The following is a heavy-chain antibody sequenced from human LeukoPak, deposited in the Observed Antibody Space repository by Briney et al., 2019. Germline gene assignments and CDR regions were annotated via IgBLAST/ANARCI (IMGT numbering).Heavy chain of an antibody. V-gene: IGHV3-23*01. Sequence: GASLRLSCAASGFTFSNYAMSWVRQAPGKGLEWVSAITGSGCNTYYADSVKGRFTISRDNSKNTVFLQMNSLRAEDTAVYCCAKWGDYDVLTGYYVSDYWGQGTLVTVSS. CDR2: ITGSGCNT. CDR3: AKWGDYDVLTGYYVSDY. D-gene: IGHD3-9*01. J-gene: IGHJ4*02. CDR1: GFTFSNYA.